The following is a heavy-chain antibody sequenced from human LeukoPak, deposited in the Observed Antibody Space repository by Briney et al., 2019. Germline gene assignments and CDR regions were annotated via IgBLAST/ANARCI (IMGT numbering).Heavy chain of an antibody. CDR2: INHSGST. V-gene: IGHV4-34*01. Sequence: SETLSLTCAVYGGSFSGYYWSWIRQPPGKGLEWIGEINHSGSTNYNPSLKSRVTISVDTSKNQFSLELSSVTAADTAVYYCARELAAYYYDSSGYPNNWFDPWGQGTLVTVSS. D-gene: IGHD3-22*01. CDR1: GGSFSGYY. J-gene: IGHJ5*02. CDR3: ARELAAYYYDSSGYPNNWFDP.